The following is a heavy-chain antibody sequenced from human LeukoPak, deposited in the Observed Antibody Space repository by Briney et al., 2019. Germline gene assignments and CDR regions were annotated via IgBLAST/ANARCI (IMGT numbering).Heavy chain of an antibody. V-gene: IGHV3-23*01. D-gene: IGHD1-1*01. Sequence: QPGGSLRLSCAASEFAFSLYAMNRVRQAPGEGPEWVSSISGSGAEIRYADSVKGRFTISRDNSQNTLYLRMNSLRVEDTAIYYCSKDLTTRSIGYFDYWGQGTLVTVSS. J-gene: IGHJ4*02. CDR3: SKDLTTRSIGYFDY. CDR2: ISGSGAEI. CDR1: EFAFSLYA.